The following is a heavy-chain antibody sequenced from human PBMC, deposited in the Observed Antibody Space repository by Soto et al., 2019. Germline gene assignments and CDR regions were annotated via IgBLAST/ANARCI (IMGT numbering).Heavy chain of an antibody. V-gene: IGHV1-24*01. Sequence: QVQLVQSGAEVKKPGASVKVSCKVSGYTLTELSMHWVRQAPGKGREWMGGLDPEDGETIYAQKFQGRVTMTEDTSTDTAYMELSSLRSEDTAVYDCATDSSAPWITLGGVIDWGQGTLVTVSS. J-gene: IGHJ4*02. CDR1: GYTLTELS. CDR2: LDPEDGET. D-gene: IGHD3-16*02. CDR3: ATDSSAPWITLGGVID.